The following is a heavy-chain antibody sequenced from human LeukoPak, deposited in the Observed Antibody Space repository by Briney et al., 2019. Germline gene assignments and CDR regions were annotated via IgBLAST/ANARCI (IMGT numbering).Heavy chain of an antibody. CDR1: GFTVGSNY. J-gene: IGHJ1*01. Sequence: SGGSLRLSCAASGFTVGSNYMSWVRQAPGMGLEWVSVIFSGGTTYYADSVKGRFTISRDNSKNTLYLQVNSLRAEDTAVYYCGYFDPPTGYWGQGTLVTVSS. CDR2: IFSGGTT. CDR3: GYFDPPTGY. D-gene: IGHD3-9*01. V-gene: IGHV3-66*01.